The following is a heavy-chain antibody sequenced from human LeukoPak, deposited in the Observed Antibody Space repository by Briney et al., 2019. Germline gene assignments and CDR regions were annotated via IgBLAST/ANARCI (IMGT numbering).Heavy chain of an antibody. CDR3: ARGDYGDYGNFDY. D-gene: IGHD4-17*01. Sequence: SETLSFTCAVYGGSFSGYYWSWIRQPPGKGLEWIGEINHSGSTNYNPSLKSRVTISVDTSKNQFSLKLSSVTAADTAVYYCARGDYGDYGNFDYWGQGTLVTVSS. CDR1: GGSFSGYY. J-gene: IGHJ4*02. V-gene: IGHV4-34*01. CDR2: INHSGST.